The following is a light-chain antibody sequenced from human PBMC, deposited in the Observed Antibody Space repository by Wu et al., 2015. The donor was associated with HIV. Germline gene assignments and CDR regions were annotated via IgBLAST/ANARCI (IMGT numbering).Light chain of an antibody. CDR3: LQHNSYPLT. J-gene: IGKJ4*01. V-gene: IGKV1-17*01. CDR1: QNIKNY. Sequence: DIQMTQSPPSLSASVRGRVTITCRASQNIKNYLNWYQQKPGKAPNLLIYAASNLQSGVPSRFSGSGSGTEFTLTNSSLQPEDFATYYCLQHNSYPLTFGGGTKVEIK. CDR2: AAS.